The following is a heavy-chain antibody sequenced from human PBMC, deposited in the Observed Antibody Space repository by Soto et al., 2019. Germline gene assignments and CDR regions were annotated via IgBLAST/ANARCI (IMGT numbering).Heavy chain of an antibody. V-gene: IGHV4-38-2*01. CDR3: WLYREVVLAATRGAFDY. J-gene: IGHJ4*02. CDR2: IYHSGST. D-gene: IGHD2-15*01. Sequence: SETLCLTCAVSGYSISSGNYWGWIRQPPGKGLEWIGSIYHSGSTYYNPSLKSRVTISVDTSKNQFSLKLSSVTAADTAVYYCWLYREVVLAATRGAFDYWGQGTLVT. CDR1: GYSISSGNY.